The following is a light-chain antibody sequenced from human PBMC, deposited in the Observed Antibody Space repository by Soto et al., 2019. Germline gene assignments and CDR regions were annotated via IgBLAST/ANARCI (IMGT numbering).Light chain of an antibody. Sequence: QSALTQPASVSGSPGQSITISCTGTSSDLGGYNYVSWYQQHPGKAPKVMIYEVSNRPSGVSNRFSGSKSGNTASLTISGLQAEDEADYYCSSYTSSSTLVFGGVTKLTVL. CDR2: EVS. CDR3: SSYTSSSTLV. CDR1: SSDLGGYNY. V-gene: IGLV2-14*01. J-gene: IGLJ2*01.